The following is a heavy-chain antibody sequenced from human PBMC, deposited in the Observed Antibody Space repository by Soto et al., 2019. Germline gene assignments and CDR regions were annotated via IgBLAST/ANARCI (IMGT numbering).Heavy chain of an antibody. CDR2: IRVKNGNT. CDR1: GYTFNSYG. Sequence: QVQLVQSGGEVKKPGASVKVSCKASGYTFNSYGISWVRQAPGQGLEWMGWIRVKNGNTNYAQNFQGRFTMTTDTSTSTAYMELRSLRSDDTAVYYCARGPTVGDIWGQGTIFTVSS. CDR3: ARGPTVGDI. D-gene: IGHD2-21*02. J-gene: IGHJ3*02. V-gene: IGHV1-18*01.